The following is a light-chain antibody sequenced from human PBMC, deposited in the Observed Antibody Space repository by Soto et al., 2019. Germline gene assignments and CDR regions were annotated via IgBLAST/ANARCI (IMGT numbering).Light chain of an antibody. CDR1: STDIGIFNY. CDR2: EVT. V-gene: IGLV2-8*01. Sequence: QSVLTHPPSASGSPGQSVTISCTGTSTDIGIFNYVSWYQHHPGKAPKLIIYEVTKRPSGVPDRFSGSKSGNTASLTVSGLQAEDEADYYCSSYAGSNTYVFGIGTKVTVL. J-gene: IGLJ1*01. CDR3: SSYAGSNTYV.